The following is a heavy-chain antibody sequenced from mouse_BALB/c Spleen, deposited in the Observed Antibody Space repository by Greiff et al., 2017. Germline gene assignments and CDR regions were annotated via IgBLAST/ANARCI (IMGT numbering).Heavy chain of an antibody. J-gene: IGHJ4*01. CDR2: IWSGGST. Sequence: QVQLKESGPGLVQPSQSLSITCTVSGFSLTSYGVHWVRQSPGKGLEWLGVIWSGGSTDYNAAFISRLSISKDNSKSQVFFKMNSLQADDTAIYYCARPPGVTTATGAMDYWGQGTSVTVSS. V-gene: IGHV2-4-1*01. D-gene: IGHD1-2*01. CDR1: GFSLTSYG. CDR3: ARPPGVTTATGAMDY.